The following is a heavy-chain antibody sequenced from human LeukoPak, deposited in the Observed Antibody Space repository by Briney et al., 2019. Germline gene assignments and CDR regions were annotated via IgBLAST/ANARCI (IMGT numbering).Heavy chain of an antibody. CDR2: ITAYDGNT. J-gene: IGHJ4*02. D-gene: IGHD1-1*01. V-gene: IGHV1-18*01. CDR3: ARNWNEKTYFFDY. CDR1: GYTFNRYG. Sequence: ASVKVSCKASGYTFNRYGISWVRQAPGQGLEWRGWITAYDGNTDSAQKVQGRVTMTTDTSTSTAYMELRSLRSDDTAVYYCARNWNEKTYFFDYWGQGTLVTVSS.